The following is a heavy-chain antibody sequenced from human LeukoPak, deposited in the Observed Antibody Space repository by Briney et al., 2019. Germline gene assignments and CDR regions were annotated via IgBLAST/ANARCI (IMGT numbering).Heavy chain of an antibody. J-gene: IGHJ4*02. CDR3: AKDGYNWNPVYYFDY. CDR1: GFTVSSNY. CDR2: IYSGGST. D-gene: IGHD1-1*01. V-gene: IGHV3-53*01. Sequence: GGSLRLSCAASGFTVSSNYMSWVRQAPGKGLEWVSVIYSGGSTYYADSVKGRFTISRDNSKNTLYLQMNSLRAEDTAVYYCAKDGYNWNPVYYFDYWGQGTLVTVSS.